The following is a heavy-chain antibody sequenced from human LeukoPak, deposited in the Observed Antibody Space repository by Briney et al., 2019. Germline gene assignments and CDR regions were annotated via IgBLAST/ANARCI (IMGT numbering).Heavy chain of an antibody. CDR2: ISGSGGST. CDR3: AKWWIVGATSYYFDY. V-gene: IGHV3-23*01. J-gene: IGHJ4*02. Sequence: GGSLRLSCAASGFTFSSYAMSWVRQARGKGLEWVSAISGSGGSTYYADSVKGRFTISRDNSKNTLYLQMNSLRAEDTAVYYCAKWWIVGATSYYFDYWGQGTLVTVSS. CDR1: GFTFSSYA. D-gene: IGHD1-26*01.